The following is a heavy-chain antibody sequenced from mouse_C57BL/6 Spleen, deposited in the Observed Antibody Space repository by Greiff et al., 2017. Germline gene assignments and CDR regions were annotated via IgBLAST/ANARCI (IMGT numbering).Heavy chain of an antibody. V-gene: IGHV1-80*01. J-gene: IGHJ4*01. CDR1: GYAFSSYW. CDR2: IYPGDGDT. CDR3: ARQGLRRGYYAMDY. D-gene: IGHD2-4*01. Sequence: QVQLKESGAELVKPGASVKISCKASGYAFSSYWMNWVKQRPGKGLEWIGQIYPGDGDTNSNGKFKGKATLTADKSSSTAYMQLSSLTSEDSAVYFCARQGLRRGYYAMDYWGQGTSVTVSS.